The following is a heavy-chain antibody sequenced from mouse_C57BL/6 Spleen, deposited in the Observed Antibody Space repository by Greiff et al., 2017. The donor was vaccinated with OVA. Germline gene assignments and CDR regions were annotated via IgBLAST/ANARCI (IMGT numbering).Heavy chain of an antibody. CDR2: IYPRSGNT. J-gene: IGHJ1*03. CDR3: ARRANYYGSSQGYFDV. Sequence: VQLQQSGAGLARPGASVKLSCKASGYTFTSYGISWVKQRTGQGLEWIGEIYPRSGNTYYNEKFKGKATLTADKSSSTAYMELRSLTSEDSAVYFCARRANYYGSSQGYFDVWGTGTTVTVSS. CDR1: GYTFTSYG. V-gene: IGHV1-81*01. D-gene: IGHD1-1*01.